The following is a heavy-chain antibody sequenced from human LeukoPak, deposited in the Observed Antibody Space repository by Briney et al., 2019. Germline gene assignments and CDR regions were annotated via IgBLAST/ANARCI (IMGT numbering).Heavy chain of an antibody. D-gene: IGHD6-19*01. CDR2: IIPILGIA. V-gene: IGHV1-69*04. J-gene: IGHJ3*02. Sequence: SVKVSCKASGGTFSSYAISWVRQAPGQGLEWMGRIIPILGIANYAQKFQGRVTITADKSTSTAYMELSSLRSEDTAVYYCARDSSGYSSAFDIWGQGTMVTVSS. CDR3: ARDSSGYSSAFDI. CDR1: GGTFSSYA.